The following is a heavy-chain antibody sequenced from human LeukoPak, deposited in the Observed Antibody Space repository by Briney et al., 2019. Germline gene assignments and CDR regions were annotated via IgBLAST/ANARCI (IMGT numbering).Heavy chain of an antibody. CDR2: VKSDDSST. J-gene: IGHJ5*02. Sequence: TGGSLRLSCAASGFTFSSYAMHWVRQAPGKGLGWVSRVKSDDSSTSYADSVNGRFTISRDNARNTPNLQMNSLRAEDKAVYYCARGSSVSGYPNWFDPWGQGTMVTVSS. V-gene: IGHV3-74*01. D-gene: IGHD3-22*01. CDR1: GFTFSSYA. CDR3: ARGSSVSGYPNWFDP.